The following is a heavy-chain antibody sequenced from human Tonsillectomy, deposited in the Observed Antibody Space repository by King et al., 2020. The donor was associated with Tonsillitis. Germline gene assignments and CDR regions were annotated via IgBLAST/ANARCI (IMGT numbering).Heavy chain of an antibody. CDR2: ISYDGSNK. J-gene: IGHJ3*01. D-gene: IGHD2-21*02. Sequence: VQLVESGGGVVQPGRSLRLSCAASGFTFSSYGMHWVRQAPGKGLEWVAVISYDGSNKYYADSVKGRFTISRENAKKTLYMQMNSLRAEEPAVYYCAVTYCGGDCYIRSNPFDLWGQGTMVTVSS. CDR3: AVTYCGGDCYIRSNPFDL. V-gene: IGHV3-30*03. CDR1: GFTFSSYG.